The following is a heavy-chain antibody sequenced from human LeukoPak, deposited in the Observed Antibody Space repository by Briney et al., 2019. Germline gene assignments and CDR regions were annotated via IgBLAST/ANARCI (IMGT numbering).Heavy chain of an antibody. CDR3: ASISHYGGNARRNYYYYMDV. CDR1: GYTFTGYY. CDR2: INPNSGGT. J-gene: IGHJ6*03. D-gene: IGHD4-23*01. V-gene: IGHV1-2*02. Sequence: ASVKVSCKASGYTFTGYYMHWVRQAPGQGLEWMGWINPNSGGTNYAQKFQGRVTMTRDTSISTAYMELSRLRSDDTAVYYCASISHYGGNARRNYYYYMDVWGKGTTVTVSS.